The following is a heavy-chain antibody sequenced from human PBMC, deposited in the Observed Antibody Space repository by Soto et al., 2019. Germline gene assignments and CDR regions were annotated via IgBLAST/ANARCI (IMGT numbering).Heavy chain of an antibody. Sequence: VKVSCKASGYTFTSYGISWVRQAPGQGLEWMGWISAYNGNTNYAQKLQGRVTMTTDTSTSTAYMELRSLRSDDTAVYYCTRDLTVTTSEYFQHWGQGTLVTVSS. D-gene: IGHD4-17*01. CDR3: TRDLTVTTSEYFQH. CDR1: GYTFTSYG. J-gene: IGHJ1*01. CDR2: ISAYNGNT. V-gene: IGHV1-18*01.